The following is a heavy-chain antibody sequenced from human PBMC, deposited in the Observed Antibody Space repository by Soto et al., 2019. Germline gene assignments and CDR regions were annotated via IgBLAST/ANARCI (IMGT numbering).Heavy chain of an antibody. D-gene: IGHD3-10*01. CDR2: IYYSGST. Sequence: QVQLQESGPGLVKPSQTLSLTCTVSGGSISSGGYYWSWIRQHPGKGLEWIGYIYYSGSTYYNPSRTSRVTIFVDTSNNQCSLKLSSLTAADTAVYYCARDGVWAGSGAGYWGQGTLVTVSS. CDR3: ARDGVWAGSGAGY. J-gene: IGHJ4*02. V-gene: IGHV4-31*03. CDR1: GGSISSGGYY.